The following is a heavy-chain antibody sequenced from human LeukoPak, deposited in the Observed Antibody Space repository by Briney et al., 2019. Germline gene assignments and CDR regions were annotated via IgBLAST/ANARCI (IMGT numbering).Heavy chain of an antibody. D-gene: IGHD1-14*01. CDR3: ARGRKDWYVDL. CDR2: MSYDGSSK. V-gene: IGHV3-30*03. J-gene: IGHJ2*01. CDR1: GFSFSDHG. Sequence: GGSLRLSCAASGFSFSDHGMHWVRQAPGKGLEWVAVMSYDGSSKDYADSVKGRFTISRDNSKNTLYLQMNSLRAEDTAVHYCARGRKDWYVDLWGRGTLVTVSS.